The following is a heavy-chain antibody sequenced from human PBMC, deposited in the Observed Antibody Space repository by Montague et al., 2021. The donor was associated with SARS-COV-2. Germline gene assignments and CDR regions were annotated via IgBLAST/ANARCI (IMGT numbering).Heavy chain of an antibody. CDR1: DDSISTSTIYY. CDR2: IYNSGRT. J-gene: IGHJ5*02. V-gene: IGHV4-39*01. CDR3: ARQGEGEPGIAIAATFDP. Sequence: SETLSLTCTVSDDSISTSTIYYWGWIRQPPGKGLDWIGSIYNSGRTLYNPSLKSRVTMSVDASKNQYSVRLTSVTAADSAVYYCARQGEGEPGIAIAATFDPWGQGILVTVSS. D-gene: IGHD2-15*01.